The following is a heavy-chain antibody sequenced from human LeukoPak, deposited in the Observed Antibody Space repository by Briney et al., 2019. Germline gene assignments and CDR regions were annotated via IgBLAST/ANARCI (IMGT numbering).Heavy chain of an antibody. J-gene: IGHJ4*02. Sequence: SETLSLTCTVSGGSISGYYWSWIRQPPGKGLEWIGYISDRGSTNYSPSLKSRVTISIDASKSQFSLKLTPVTAADTAVYYCARADFSTWSGHGFDFWGQGTLVTVSS. V-gene: IGHV4-59*08. CDR2: ISDRGST. D-gene: IGHD6-6*01. CDR3: ARADFSTWSGHGFDF. CDR1: GGSISGYY.